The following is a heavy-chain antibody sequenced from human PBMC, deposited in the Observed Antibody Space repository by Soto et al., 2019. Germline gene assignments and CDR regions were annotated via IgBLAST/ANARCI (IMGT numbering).Heavy chain of an antibody. CDR2: IIPIFGTA. D-gene: IGHD3-16*02. CDR1: GGTFSSYA. CDR3: ARQFEVISYYYYGMDV. J-gene: IGHJ6*02. V-gene: IGHV1-69*13. Sequence: GASVKVSCKASGGTFSSYAISWVRQAPGQGLEWMGGIIPIFGTANYAQKFQGRVTITADESTSTAYMELSSLRSEDTAVYYCARQFEVISYYYYGMDVWGQGTTVTVSS.